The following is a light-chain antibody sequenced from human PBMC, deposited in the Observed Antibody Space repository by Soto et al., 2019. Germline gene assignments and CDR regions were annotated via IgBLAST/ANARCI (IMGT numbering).Light chain of an antibody. CDR2: SND. CDR1: SSNIASNT. Sequence: QSALTQPPSASGTPGQRVTISCSGSSSNIASNTVNWYQQVPGTAPKLLIHSNDRRPSGVPDRFSASQSGTSASLAISGLQSDDEADYYCAAWDDSLTGPVFGGGTQLTVL. V-gene: IGLV1-44*01. J-gene: IGLJ2*01. CDR3: AAWDDSLTGPV.